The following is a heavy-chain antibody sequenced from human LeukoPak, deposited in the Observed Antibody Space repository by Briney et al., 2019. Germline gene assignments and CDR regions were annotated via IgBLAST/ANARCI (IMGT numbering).Heavy chain of an antibody. D-gene: IGHD5-18*01. CDR3: ARGRYSYGYAWYFDL. CDR2: IIPILGIA. CDR1: GGTFSSYA. Sequence: SVKVSCKASGGTFSSYAISWVRQAPGQGLEWMGRIIPILGIANYAQKFQGRVTITADKSTSTASMELSSLRSEDTAVYYCARGRYSYGYAWYFDLWGRGTLVTVSS. V-gene: IGHV1-69*04. J-gene: IGHJ2*01.